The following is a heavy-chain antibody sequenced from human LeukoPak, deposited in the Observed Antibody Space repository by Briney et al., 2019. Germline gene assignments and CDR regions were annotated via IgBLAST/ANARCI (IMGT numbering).Heavy chain of an antibody. D-gene: IGHD3-10*01. Sequence: SETLSLTCTVSGGSISSYSWSWIRQPPGKGLEWIGYIYYSGSTNYNPSLKSRVTISVDTSKNQFSLKLSSVTAADTAVYYCARDGVRGVKTNYYYYGMDVWGQRTTVTVSS. J-gene: IGHJ6*02. V-gene: IGHV4-59*01. CDR2: IYYSGST. CDR3: ARDGVRGVKTNYYYYGMDV. CDR1: GGSISSYS.